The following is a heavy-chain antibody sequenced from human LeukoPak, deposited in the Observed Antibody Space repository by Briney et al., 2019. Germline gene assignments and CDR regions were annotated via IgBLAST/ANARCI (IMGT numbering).Heavy chain of an antibody. CDR3: AKDRLRYCSGGSCSHFDY. J-gene: IGHJ4*02. Sequence: GRSLRLSCAASGFTFSSYGMHWVRQAPGKGLEWVAVISYDGSNKYYADSVKGRFTISRDNSKNTLYLQMNSLRAEDTAVYYCAKDRLRYCSGGSCSHFDYWGQGTLVTVSS. V-gene: IGHV3-30*18. CDR1: GFTFSSYG. CDR2: ISYDGSNK. D-gene: IGHD2-15*01.